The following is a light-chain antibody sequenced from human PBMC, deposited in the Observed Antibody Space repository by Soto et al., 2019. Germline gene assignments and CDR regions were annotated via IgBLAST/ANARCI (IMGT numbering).Light chain of an antibody. V-gene: IGKV1-5*03. Sequence: DIQMTQSPSTLSASVGDRVTITCRASQSITEGLAWYQQKPGKAPKFLIYKASNLEGGVPSRFSGSGSGTEFTLTISSVKPDDFATYYCQYWDDYSWTFGQGTKVEIK. J-gene: IGKJ1*01. CDR1: QSITEG. CDR3: QYWDDYSWT. CDR2: KAS.